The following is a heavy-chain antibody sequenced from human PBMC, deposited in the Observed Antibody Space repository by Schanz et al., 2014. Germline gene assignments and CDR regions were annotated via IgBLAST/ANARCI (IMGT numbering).Heavy chain of an antibody. D-gene: IGHD3-9*01. V-gene: IGHV1-18*01. CDR2: ISVYTGNT. CDR1: RYTFTTYA. Sequence: QVQLVQSGAEVKKPGASVRVSCKASRYTFTTYAMSWVRQAPGQGLEWVGWISVYTGNTKYGQKVQGRVTMTADTSTNTAYMELRSLRSDDTAVYYCAKAEYDILTDSYSRLDPWGQGTLVTVSS. J-gene: IGHJ5*02. CDR3: AKAEYDILTDSYSRLDP.